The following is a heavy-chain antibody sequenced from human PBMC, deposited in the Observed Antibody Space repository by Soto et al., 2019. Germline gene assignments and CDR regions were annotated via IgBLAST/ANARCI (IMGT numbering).Heavy chain of an antibody. J-gene: IGHJ5*02. CDR1: GYGFTNND. D-gene: IGHD3-16*01. CDR2: MNPGSGDT. CDR3: ARMATFGSLNWFDP. Sequence: ASVKVYCKAAGYGFTNNDVSWVRQAIGQGLEWMGWMNPGSGDTGYAQKFQGRVTMTRDISTATAYMELSSLRSDDTATYYCARMATFGSLNWFDPWGQGTLVPGFS. V-gene: IGHV1-8*01.